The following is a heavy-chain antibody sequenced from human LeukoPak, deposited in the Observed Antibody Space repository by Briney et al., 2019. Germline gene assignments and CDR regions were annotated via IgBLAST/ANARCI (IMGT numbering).Heavy chain of an antibody. D-gene: IGHD6-19*01. CDR3: AKDSTGVAATDY. CDR2: VSASGGNT. Sequence: GGSLRLSCAASGFTFSSYAMTWVRQAPGQGLEWVSAVSASGGNTYYADSVKGRFTISRDNSKYTLYLQINSLRAEDTAVYYCAKDSTGVAATDYWGQGTLVTVSS. J-gene: IGHJ4*02. CDR1: GFTFSSYA. V-gene: IGHV3-23*01.